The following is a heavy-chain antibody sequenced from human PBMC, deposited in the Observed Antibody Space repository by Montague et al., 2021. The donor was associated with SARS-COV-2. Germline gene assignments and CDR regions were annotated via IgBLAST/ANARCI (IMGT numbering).Heavy chain of an antibody. J-gene: IGHJ3*02. CDR1: GGSISRYS. V-gene: IGHV4-59*01. D-gene: IGHD6-13*01. CDR3: ARAGQGSSWYEVAFDI. CDR2: IYNSGST. Sequence: SETLSLTCTVSGGSISRYSWTWIRQPPGKGLEWIGYIYNSGSTNYNPSLTSRVTISVDTSKNQFSLKLSSVAAADTAVYYCARAGQGSSWYEVAFDIWGQGTMVTVSS.